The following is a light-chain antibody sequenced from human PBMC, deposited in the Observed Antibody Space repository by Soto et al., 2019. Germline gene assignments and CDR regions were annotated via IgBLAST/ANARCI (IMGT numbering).Light chain of an antibody. V-gene: IGKV3-15*01. CDR3: QQYNDWPPWT. CDR1: QSVSSN. J-gene: IGKJ1*01. CDR2: GAS. Sequence: ETVMTQSPATLSVSPGERATLSCRASQSVSSNLAWYQQRPGQAPRLLIYGASTRATDIPARFSGSGSGTDSTLTISSLQSEDFAVYYCQQYNDWPPWTFGQGTKVEIK.